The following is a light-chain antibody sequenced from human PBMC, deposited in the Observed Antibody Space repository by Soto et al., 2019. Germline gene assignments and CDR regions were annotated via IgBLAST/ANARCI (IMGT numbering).Light chain of an antibody. V-gene: IGKV3-15*01. Sequence: EMVMTQSPATLSVSPGERVTLSCRASESVHRNLAWYQQKPGQGPSLLIYYASTRATGVPDRFTGSGSGTEFPLTLSSLQSEDFGVYHCQHYSNWPPTFGPGTKVEIK. CDR2: YAS. CDR3: QHYSNWPPT. CDR1: ESVHRN. J-gene: IGKJ3*01.